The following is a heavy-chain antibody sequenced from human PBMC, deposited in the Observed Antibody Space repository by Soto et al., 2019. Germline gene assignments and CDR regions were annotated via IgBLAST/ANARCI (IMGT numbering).Heavy chain of an antibody. CDR2: IIPIFGTA. Sequence: SVKVSCKASGGTFSSYAISWVRQAPGQGLEWMGGIIPIFGTANYAQKFQGRVTITADESTSTAYMELSSLRSEDTAVYYCARDGSRSSGWYAHWFDPGGQGTLVTVSS. V-gene: IGHV1-69*13. CDR1: GGTFSSYA. D-gene: IGHD6-19*01. CDR3: ARDGSRSSGWYAHWFDP. J-gene: IGHJ5*02.